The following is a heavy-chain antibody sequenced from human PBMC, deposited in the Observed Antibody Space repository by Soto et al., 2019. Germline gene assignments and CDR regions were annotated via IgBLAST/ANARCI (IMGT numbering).Heavy chain of an antibody. CDR1: GSSISSYY. CDR2: IYYSGST. CDR3: ARGYYYDSSGSSGGWFDP. Sequence: SETLSLTCTFSGSSISSYYWSLIRQPPGKGLEWIGYIYYSGSTNYNPSLKSRVTISVDTSKNQFSLKLSSVTAADTAVYYCARGYYYDSSGSSGGWFDPWGQGTQVTVSS. D-gene: IGHD3-22*01. V-gene: IGHV4-59*01. J-gene: IGHJ5*02.